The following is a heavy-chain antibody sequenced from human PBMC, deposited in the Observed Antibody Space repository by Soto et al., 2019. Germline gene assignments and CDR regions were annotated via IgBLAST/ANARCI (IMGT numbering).Heavy chain of an antibody. CDR1: GGTFSSYA. D-gene: IGHD1-26*01. CDR3: ASSGRSHEAPIDY. V-gene: IGHV1-69*05. Sequence: QVQLVQSGAEVKKPGSSVKVSCKASGGTFSSYAISWVRQAPGQGLEWMGGIIPIFGTANYAQNFQGRVTXTXDXXTSTAYMELSSLRAEDTAVYYCASSGRSHEAPIDYWGQGTLVTVSS. J-gene: IGHJ4*02. CDR2: IIPIFGTA.